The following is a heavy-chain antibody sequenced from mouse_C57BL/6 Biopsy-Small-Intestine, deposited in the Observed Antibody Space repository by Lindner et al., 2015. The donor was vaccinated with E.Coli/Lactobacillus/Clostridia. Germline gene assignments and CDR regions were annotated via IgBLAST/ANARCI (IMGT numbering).Heavy chain of an antibody. V-gene: IGHV1-31*01. CDR1: GYSFTDYY. J-gene: IGHJ2*01. Sequence: QLQESGPELVKPGASVKISCKASGYSFTDYYMHWVKQSHGNFLDWIGYIYPYNGLSSYNQKFKGKATLTVDKSSSTAYTELRSLTSEDSAVYYCARSEGSSGFFDYWGQGTTLTVSS. CDR2: IYPYNGLS. D-gene: IGHD3-2*02. CDR3: ARSEGSSGFFDY.